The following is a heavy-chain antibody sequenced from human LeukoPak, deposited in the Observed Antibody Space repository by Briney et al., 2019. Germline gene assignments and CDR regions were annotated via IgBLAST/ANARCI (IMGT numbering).Heavy chain of an antibody. V-gene: IGHV4-34*01. J-gene: IGHJ5*02. CDR3: ARQPPSMAPWFDP. CDR1: GGSISSYY. CDR2: INHSGST. D-gene: IGHD2/OR15-2a*01. Sequence: SETLSLTCTVSGGSISSYYWSWIRQLPGKGLEWIGEINHSGSTNYNPSLKSRVTISVDTSKNQFSLKLSSVTAADTAVYYCARQPPSMAPWFDPWGQGTLVTVSS.